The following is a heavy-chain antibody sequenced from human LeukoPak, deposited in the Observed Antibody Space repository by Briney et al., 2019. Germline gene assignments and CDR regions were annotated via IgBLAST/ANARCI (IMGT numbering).Heavy chain of an antibody. Sequence: QPGGPLRLSCAASGFTFSDYILDWVRQAPGKGLEWVGRIRRGANSYTTEYAASVKGRFTISRDDSKNSLYLHMNSLKSEDTAVYYCCRDGGEGCNSAFDILGQGTMVSVSS. V-gene: IGHV3-72*01. D-gene: IGHD2/OR15-2a*01. CDR3: CRDGGEGCNSAFDI. CDR1: GFTFSDYI. CDR2: IRRGANSYTT. J-gene: IGHJ3*02.